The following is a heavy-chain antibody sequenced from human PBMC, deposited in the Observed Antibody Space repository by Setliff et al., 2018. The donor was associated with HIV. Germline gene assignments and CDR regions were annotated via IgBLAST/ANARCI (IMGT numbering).Heavy chain of an antibody. CDR2: IYHSGDT. J-gene: IGHJ5*02. Sequence: PSETLSLTCAVSGGSISSNSWWSWVRQPPGKGLEWIGEIYHSGDTNYNPSLKSRVTISVDKSKNQFSLNLTSVAAADTAVYYCAREKGFGGATGWFDPWGQGTLVTVSS. V-gene: IGHV4-4*02. CDR3: AREKGFGGATGWFDP. CDR1: GGSISSNSW. D-gene: IGHD2-15*01.